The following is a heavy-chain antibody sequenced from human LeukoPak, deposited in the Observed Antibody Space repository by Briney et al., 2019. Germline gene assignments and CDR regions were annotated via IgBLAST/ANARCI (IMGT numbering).Heavy chain of an antibody. V-gene: IGHV4-61*01. Sequence: SQTLSLTCTVSGGSISSGSYYWSWIRQPPGKGLEWIGYIYYSGSTNYNPSLKSRVTISVDTSKNQFSLKLSSVTAADTAVYYCAREIAAAGTYYYYYMDVWGKGTTVTISS. CDR2: IYYSGST. J-gene: IGHJ6*03. CDR1: GGSISSGSYY. CDR3: AREIAAAGTYYYYYMDV. D-gene: IGHD6-13*01.